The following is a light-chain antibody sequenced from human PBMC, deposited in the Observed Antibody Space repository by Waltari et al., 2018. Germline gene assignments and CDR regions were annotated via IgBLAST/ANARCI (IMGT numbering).Light chain of an antibody. CDR2: LAP. Sequence: DIVMTQSPDSLAVSLGERATITCKSSQTVLYSDANKNYLAWYQQKPGPSPTLCLYLAPTRASWVPDRFSGRGSGADVTLTVSSVQAEDVAVYYCQQYYTTPYTFGQGTKLEIK. CDR3: QQYYTTPYT. CDR1: QTVLYSDANKNY. V-gene: IGKV4-1*01. J-gene: IGKJ2*01.